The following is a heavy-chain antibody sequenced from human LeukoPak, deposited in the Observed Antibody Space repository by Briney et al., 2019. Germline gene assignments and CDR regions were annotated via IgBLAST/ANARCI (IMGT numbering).Heavy chain of an antibody. D-gene: IGHD2-15*01. Sequence: ASVKFSCKVSGYTFTDYYMHWVQQAPGKGLEWMGLVDREDGETIYAEKFLGRVTITADTSTDTAYTELSSLRSEDTAVYYCATCRGGSCYPLDYWGQGTLVTVSS. CDR1: GYTFTDYY. J-gene: IGHJ4*02. V-gene: IGHV1-69-2*01. CDR2: VDREDGET. CDR3: ATCRGGSCYPLDY.